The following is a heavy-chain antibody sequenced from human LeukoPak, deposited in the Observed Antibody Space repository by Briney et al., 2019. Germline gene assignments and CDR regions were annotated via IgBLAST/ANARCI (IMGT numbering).Heavy chain of an antibody. CDR3: ARGVGATTQFDY. J-gene: IGHJ4*02. CDR2: IYYSGTTNSGST. D-gene: IGHD1-26*01. V-gene: IGHV4-59*01. Sequence: ASETLSLTCTVSGGSIRSDYWSWIRQPPGKGLEWIGYIYYSGTTNSGSTNYNPSLKSRVTISVDTSKSQFSLRVNSVTAADTAVYYCARGVGATTQFDYWGQGTLVTVSS. CDR1: GGSIRSDY.